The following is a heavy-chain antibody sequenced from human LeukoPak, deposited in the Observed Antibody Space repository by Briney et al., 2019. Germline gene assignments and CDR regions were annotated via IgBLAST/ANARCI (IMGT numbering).Heavy chain of an antibody. V-gene: IGHV1-18*01. CDR1: GYTFTSYG. Sequence: ASVKVSCKASGYTFTSYGISWVRQAPGQGLEWMGWISAYNGNTNYAQKLQGRVTMTTDTSTSTAYMELRSLRSDDTAVYYCARAFEYYDILTGYWNFDYWGQGTLVTVSS. D-gene: IGHD3-9*01. CDR3: ARAFEYYDILTGYWNFDY. CDR2: ISAYNGNT. J-gene: IGHJ4*02.